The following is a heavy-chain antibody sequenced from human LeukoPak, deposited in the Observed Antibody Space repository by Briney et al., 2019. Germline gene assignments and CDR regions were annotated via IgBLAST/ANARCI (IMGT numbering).Heavy chain of an antibody. CDR3: AKGYATPKSRYYFDY. D-gene: IGHD2-8*01. CDR2: ISYDGSNK. CDR1: GFTFSSYG. J-gene: IGHJ4*02. V-gene: IGHV3-30*18. Sequence: PGGSLRLSCAASGFTFSSYGMHWVRQAPGKGLEWGAVISYDGSNKYYADSVKGRFTISRDNSKNTLYLQMNSLRAEDTAVYYCAKGYATPKSRYYFDYWGQGTLVTVSS.